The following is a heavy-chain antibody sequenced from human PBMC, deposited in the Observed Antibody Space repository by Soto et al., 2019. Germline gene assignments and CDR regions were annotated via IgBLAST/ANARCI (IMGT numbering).Heavy chain of an antibody. CDR3: ASDYGGEPFDY. Sequence: QVQLVESGGGVVQPGRSLRLSCAASGFTFSSYGMHWVRQAPGKGLEWVAVISYDGSNKYYADSVKGRFTISRDNSKNTLYLQMNSLRAEDTAVYYWASDYGGEPFDYWGQGTLVTVSS. CDR1: GFTFSSYG. J-gene: IGHJ4*02. D-gene: IGHD2-21*01. V-gene: IGHV3-30*03. CDR2: ISYDGSNK.